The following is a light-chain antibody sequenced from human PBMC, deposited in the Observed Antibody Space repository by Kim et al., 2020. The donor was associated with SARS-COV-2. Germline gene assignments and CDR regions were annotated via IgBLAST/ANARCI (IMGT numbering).Light chain of an antibody. V-gene: IGKV3D-7*01. CDR1: QSVSSSY. CDR3: QQDYNGEFT. J-gene: IGKJ3*01. CDR2: GAS. Sequence: SPGERATLSCRASQSVSSSYLSWYQQKPGQAPRLLIYGASTRATGIPARFSGSGSGTDFTLTISSLQPEDFAVYYCQQDYNGEFTFGPGTKVDIK.